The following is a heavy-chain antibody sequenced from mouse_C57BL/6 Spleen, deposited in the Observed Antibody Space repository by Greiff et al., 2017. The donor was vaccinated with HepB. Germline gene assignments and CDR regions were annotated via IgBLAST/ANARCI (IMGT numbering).Heavy chain of an antibody. D-gene: IGHD4-1*01. CDR2: IYPGDGDT. J-gene: IGHJ2*01. V-gene: IGHV1-82*01. Sequence: VQLQQSGPELVKPGASVKISCKASGYAFSSSWMNWVKQRPGKGLEWIGRIYPGDGDTNYNGKFKGKATLTADKSSSTAYMQLSSLTSEDSAVYCCARRTGTGFDYWGQGTTLTVSS. CDR1: GYAFSSSW. CDR3: ARRTGTGFDY.